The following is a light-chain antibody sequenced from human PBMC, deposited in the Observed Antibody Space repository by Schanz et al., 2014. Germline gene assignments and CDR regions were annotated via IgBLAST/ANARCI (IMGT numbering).Light chain of an antibody. V-gene: IGKV1-39*01. CDR3: QQTDTTPLK. CDR2: GAS. J-gene: IGKJ1*01. Sequence: DIQMTQSPSSLSASVGDRVTITCRASQSISTYVNWYLQKPGKAPKLLIYGASSLQSGVPSRFSGSGSGTDFILTISSLQPEDFATYYCQQTDTTPLKFGQGTKVEIK. CDR1: QSISTY.